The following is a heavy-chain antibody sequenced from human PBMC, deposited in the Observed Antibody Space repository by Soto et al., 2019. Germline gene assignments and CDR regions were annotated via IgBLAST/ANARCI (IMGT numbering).Heavy chain of an antibody. Sequence: GGSLRLSCAVSGFICSTYDMSWVRQAQGKGLEWVSTILVGGSPHYEDSVKGRFTISRDTSKNTVYLQMISLTAGDTAVYYCAKATATSGGAFEIYGQGAMVTVSS. V-gene: IGHV3-23*01. J-gene: IGHJ3*02. CDR1: GFICSTYD. CDR3: AKATATSGGAFEI. D-gene: IGHD1-1*01. CDR2: ILVGGSP.